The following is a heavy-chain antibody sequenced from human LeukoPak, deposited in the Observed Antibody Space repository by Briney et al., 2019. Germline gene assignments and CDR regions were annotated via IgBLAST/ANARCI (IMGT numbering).Heavy chain of an antibody. J-gene: IGHJ3*02. V-gene: IGHV1-24*01. CDR1: GYTFTSYY. D-gene: IGHD2-21*01. CDR2: FDPEDGET. Sequence: ASVKVSCKASGYTFTSYYMHWVRQAPGKGLEWMGGFDPEDGETIYAQKFQGRVTMTEDTSTDTAYMELSSLRSEDTAVYYCATVKGDYDAFDIWGQGTMVTVSS. CDR3: ATVKGDYDAFDI.